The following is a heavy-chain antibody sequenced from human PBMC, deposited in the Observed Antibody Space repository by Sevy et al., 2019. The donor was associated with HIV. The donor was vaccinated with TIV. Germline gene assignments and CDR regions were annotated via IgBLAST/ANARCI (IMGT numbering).Heavy chain of an antibody. V-gene: IGHV3-11*01. J-gene: IGHJ4*02. Sequence: GESLKISCAASGFTFSDYYMSWIRQAPGKGLEWVSYISSSGSTIYYADSVKGRFTISRDNAKNSLYLQMNSLRAEDTAVYYCAREAAAGYFDYWGQGTLVTVSS. CDR3: AREAAAGYFDY. CDR1: GFTFSDYY. D-gene: IGHD6-13*01. CDR2: ISSSGSTI.